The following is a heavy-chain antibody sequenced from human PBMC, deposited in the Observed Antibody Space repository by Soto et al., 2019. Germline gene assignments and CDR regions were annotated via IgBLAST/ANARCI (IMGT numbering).Heavy chain of an antibody. CDR2: IKKDGNEK. Sequence: GSLRLSCEASGFTFSAYCMTWVRQAPGKGLEWVANIKKDGNEKYYVDSVKGRFTISRDNAKSCLYLQMNSLRAEDTAVYYCAREVTVFGVIIPTPMDVWGQGTTVTVSS. CDR3: AREVTVFGVIIPTPMDV. D-gene: IGHD3-3*01. J-gene: IGHJ6*02. V-gene: IGHV3-7*01. CDR1: GFTFSAYC.